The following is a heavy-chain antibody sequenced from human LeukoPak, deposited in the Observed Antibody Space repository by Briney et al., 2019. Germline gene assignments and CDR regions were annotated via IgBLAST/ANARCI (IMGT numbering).Heavy chain of an antibody. CDR3: ARFRRCSSTSCYFNWFDP. J-gene: IGHJ5*02. CDR1: GYSFTNYW. Sequence: GESLKISCKGSGYSFTNYWIGWVRQMPGKGLEWMGIIYPGDSDTRYSPSFQGQVTISADKSISTAYLQWSSLKASDTAMYYCARFRRCSSTSCYFNWFDPWGQGTLVTVSS. V-gene: IGHV5-51*01. CDR2: IYPGDSDT. D-gene: IGHD2-2*01.